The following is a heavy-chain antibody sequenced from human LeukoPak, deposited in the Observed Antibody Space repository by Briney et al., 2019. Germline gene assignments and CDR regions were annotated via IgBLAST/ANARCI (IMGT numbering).Heavy chain of an antibody. J-gene: IGHJ4*02. D-gene: IGHD2-15*01. CDR2: ISYDGRNK. Sequence: SGGSLRLSCAASGFTFNNYGMHWVRQAPGKGLEWVAVISYDGRNKHYPDSVKGRFTISRDNSKNTLYLQVNSLRADDTAVYYCAKQLGYCSDGSCYFPYWGQGTLVTVSS. V-gene: IGHV3-30*18. CDR3: AKQLGYCSDGSCYFPY. CDR1: GFTFNNYG.